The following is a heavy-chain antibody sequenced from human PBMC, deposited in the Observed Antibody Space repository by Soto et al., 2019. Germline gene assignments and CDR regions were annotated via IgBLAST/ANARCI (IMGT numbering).Heavy chain of an antibody. V-gene: IGHV1-8*01. J-gene: IGHJ4*02. CDR1: GYPFTSYD. D-gene: IGHD6-19*01. CDR2: MNPNSGNT. Sequence: ASVKVSCKSSGYPFTSYDINWVRQATGQGLEWMGWMNPNSGNTGYAQKFQGRVTMTRNTSVSTAYMELSSLRSEDTAVYYCARAVAVAADFDYWGQGTLVTVSS. CDR3: ARAVAVAADFDY.